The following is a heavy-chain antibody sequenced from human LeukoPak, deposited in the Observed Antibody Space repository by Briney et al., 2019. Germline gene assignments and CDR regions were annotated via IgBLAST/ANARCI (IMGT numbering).Heavy chain of an antibody. CDR2: MYYSESN. CDR3: ARGVAGYGPYDY. CDR1: GDSISTYY. D-gene: IGHD5-12*01. J-gene: IGHJ4*02. Sequence: SETLSLTCTVSGDSISTYYWICLPQPPGKGLEGIGYMYYSESNNYNPSLKSRVTISLDTPKNRFSLRLNSVTAADTAVYYCARGVAGYGPYDYWGQGTLVTVSS. V-gene: IGHV4-59*01.